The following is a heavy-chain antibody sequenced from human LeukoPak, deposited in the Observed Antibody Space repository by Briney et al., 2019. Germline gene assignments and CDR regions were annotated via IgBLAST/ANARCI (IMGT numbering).Heavy chain of an antibody. V-gene: IGHV3-23*01. Sequence: GRSLRLSCAASGFTFSSHAMSWVSQAPGEGLEWVSAILGSGGSTYYANSVTDRSTVSRDNSKNMLYLQMNSLRAEDTAVYYCAHLGYDLLTGYYNWGQGTLVFV. CDR3: AHLGYDLLTGYYN. CDR2: ILGSGGST. D-gene: IGHD3-9*01. CDR1: GFTFSSHA. J-gene: IGHJ4*02.